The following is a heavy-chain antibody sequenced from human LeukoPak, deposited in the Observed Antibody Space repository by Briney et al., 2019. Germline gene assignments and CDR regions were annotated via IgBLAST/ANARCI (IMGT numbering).Heavy chain of an antibody. J-gene: IGHJ4*02. V-gene: IGHV4-59*01. CDR2: IYYSGST. CDR3: ARGGATVQSYYFDY. CDR1: GGSISSYY. D-gene: IGHD1-1*01. Sequence: SVTLSLTCTVSGGSISSYYWSWIRQPPGKGLEWIGYIYYSGSTNYNPSLKSRVTISVDTSKNQFSLKLSSVTAADTAVYYCARGGATVQSYYFDYWGQGTLVTVSS.